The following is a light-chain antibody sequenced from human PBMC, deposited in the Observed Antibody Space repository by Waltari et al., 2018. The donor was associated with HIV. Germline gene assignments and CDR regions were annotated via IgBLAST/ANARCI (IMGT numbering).Light chain of an antibody. J-gene: IGLJ2*01. V-gene: IGLV1-47*01. CDR2: RSH. CDR1: TSNIETNY. Sequence: QSVLTQPPSASGTPGQRVTISCSGGTSNIETNYVYWYRQLPGTAPKLLIYRSHQRPSGVPERFSGSKSGTSASLAISGLRSDDEADYYCASWDDSLSGVVFGGGTKLTVL. CDR3: ASWDDSLSGVV.